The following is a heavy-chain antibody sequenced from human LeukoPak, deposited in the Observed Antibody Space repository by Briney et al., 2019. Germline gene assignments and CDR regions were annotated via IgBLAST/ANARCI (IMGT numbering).Heavy chain of an antibody. CDR2: IWYDGSNK. CDR3: ARDRGGIVASY. Sequence: PGRSLRLSCAASGFTFSSFGMHWVRQAPGKGLEWVAVIWYDGSNKYYADSVKGRFTISRDNSKNTLYLQMNSLRAEDTAVYYRARDRGGIVASYWGQGTLVTVSS. D-gene: IGHD2-21*01. V-gene: IGHV3-33*01. CDR1: GFTFSSFG. J-gene: IGHJ4*02.